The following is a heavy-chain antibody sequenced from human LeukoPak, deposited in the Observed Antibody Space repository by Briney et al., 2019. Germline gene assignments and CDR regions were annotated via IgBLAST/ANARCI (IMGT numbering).Heavy chain of an antibody. CDR2: ISAYNGNT. Sequence: ASVKVSCKASGYTFTSYGISWVRQAPGQGLEWMGWISAYNGNTNYAQKLQGRVTMTTDTSTSTAYMELRSLRSDDTAVYYCARDRWLGELLSIRTNDYWGQGTLVTVSS. CDR1: GYTFTSYG. CDR3: ARDRWLGELLSIRTNDY. V-gene: IGHV1-18*01. D-gene: IGHD3-10*01. J-gene: IGHJ4*02.